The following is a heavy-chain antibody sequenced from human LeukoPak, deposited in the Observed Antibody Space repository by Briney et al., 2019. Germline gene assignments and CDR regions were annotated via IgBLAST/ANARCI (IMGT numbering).Heavy chain of an antibody. D-gene: IGHD5-24*01. CDR1: GGTFSSYA. J-gene: IGHJ3*02. CDR2: IIPILGIA. Sequence: ASVKVSCKASGGTFSSYAISWVRQAPGQGLGWMGRIIPILGIANYAQKFQGRVTITADKSTSTAYMELSSLRSEDTAVYYCARVGMATSRGSFGAFDIWGQGTMVTVSS. V-gene: IGHV1-69*04. CDR3: ARVGMATSRGSFGAFDI.